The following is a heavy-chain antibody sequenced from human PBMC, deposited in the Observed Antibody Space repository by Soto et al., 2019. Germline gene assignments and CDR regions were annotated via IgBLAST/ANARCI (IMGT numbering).Heavy chain of an antibody. J-gene: IGHJ4*02. D-gene: IGHD4-17*01. CDR1: GFTFSSYS. CDR2: ISSSSSYI. CDR3: TRDLGATVTDDY. Sequence: EVQLVESGGGLVKPGGSLRLSCAASGFTFSSYSMNWVRQAPGKGLEWVSSISSSSSYIYYADSVKGRFTISRDNAKNSLYLQMTSLRAEDTAVYYCTRDLGATVTDDYWGQGTLVTVSS. V-gene: IGHV3-21*01.